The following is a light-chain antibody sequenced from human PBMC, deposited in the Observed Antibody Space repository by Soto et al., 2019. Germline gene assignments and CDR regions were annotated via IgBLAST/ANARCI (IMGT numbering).Light chain of an antibody. CDR3: QSYDSSLSGWV. V-gene: IGLV2-8*01. J-gene: IGLJ3*02. CDR2: EVT. CDR1: SSDVGAYNY. Sequence: QSALTQPPSASGSPGQSVTISCTGTSSDVGAYNYVSWYQQHAGKAPKLVIYEVTKRPSGVPDRFSGSKSGTSASLAITGLQAEDEADYYCQSYDSSLSGWVFGGGTKVTVL.